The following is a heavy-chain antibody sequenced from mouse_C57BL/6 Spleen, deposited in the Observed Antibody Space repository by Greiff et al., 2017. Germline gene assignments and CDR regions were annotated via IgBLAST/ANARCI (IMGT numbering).Heavy chain of an antibody. CDR3: TRGGNYFDY. CDR2: IDPETGGT. J-gene: IGHJ2*01. V-gene: IGHV1-15*01. Sequence: VQLQQSGAELVRPGASVTLSCKASGYTFTDYEMHWVKQTPVHGLEWIGAIDPETGGTAYNQKFKGKAILTADKSSSTAYMELRSLTSEDSAVYYCTRGGNYFDYWGQVTTLTVSS. CDR1: GYTFTDYE. D-gene: IGHD2-14*01.